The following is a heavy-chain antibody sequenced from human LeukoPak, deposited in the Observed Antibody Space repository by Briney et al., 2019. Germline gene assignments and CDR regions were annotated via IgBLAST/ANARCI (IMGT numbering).Heavy chain of an antibody. CDR2: ISAYNGNT. CDR3: ARIDPPGFGEWYYFDY. CDR1: GYTFTSYG. D-gene: IGHD3-10*01. V-gene: IGHV1-18*01. J-gene: IGHJ4*02. Sequence: ASVKVSCKASGYTFTSYGISWVRQAPGQGLEWMGWISAYNGNTNYAQKLQGRVTMTTDTSTSTAYMELRSLRSDDTAVYYCARIDPPGFGEWYYFDYWGQGTLVTVSS.